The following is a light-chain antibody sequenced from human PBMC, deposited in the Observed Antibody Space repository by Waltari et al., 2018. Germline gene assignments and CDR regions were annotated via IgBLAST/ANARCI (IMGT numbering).Light chain of an antibody. CDR2: KAS. CDR3: QQYNNYPCT. V-gene: IGKV1-5*03. CDR1: QSINSW. J-gene: IGKJ1*01. Sequence: DIQMTQSPPTLSASVGDRVTITCRASQSINSWLAWYQQKPGKAPNLLIYKASSLESGVPSRFSGSASGTEFTLTISSLQPDDFATYYCQQYNNYPCTFGQGTKVEI.